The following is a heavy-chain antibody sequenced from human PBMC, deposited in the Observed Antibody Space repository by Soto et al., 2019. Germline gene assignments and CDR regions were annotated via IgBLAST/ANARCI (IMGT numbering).Heavy chain of an antibody. CDR1: GGSISSGGYS. V-gene: IGHV4-30-2*01. CDR2: IYHSGST. CDR3: ARVPGP. Sequence: QLQLQESGSGLVKPSQTLSLTCAVSGGSISSGGYSWSWIRQPPGKGLEWIGYIYHSGSTYYNLSFKSRVTISVDRSKNQFSLKLSTETAANTDVYYCARVPGPCGQGTLATVSS. J-gene: IGHJ5*02.